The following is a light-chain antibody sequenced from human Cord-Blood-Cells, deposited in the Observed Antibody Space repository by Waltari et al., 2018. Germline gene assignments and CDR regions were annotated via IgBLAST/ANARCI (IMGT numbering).Light chain of an antibody. CDR3: QQYHSTPQT. CDR1: QSVLYSSNNKNY. CDR2: WAS. V-gene: IGKV4-1*01. J-gene: IGKJ2*01. Sequence: DIVMTQSPDSLAVSLGERATINCKSSQSVLYSSNNKNYLAWYQQKPGRPPKLLIYWASTRESGVPDRFSGSGSGTDFTLTISSLQAEDVAVYYCQQYHSTPQTFGQGTKLEIK.